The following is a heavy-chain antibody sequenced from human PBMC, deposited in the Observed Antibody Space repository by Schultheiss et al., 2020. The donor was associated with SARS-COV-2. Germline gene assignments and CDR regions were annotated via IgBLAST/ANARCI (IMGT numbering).Heavy chain of an antibody. V-gene: IGHV3-30*04. J-gene: IGHJ6*03. D-gene: IGHD2-15*01. CDR3: ARDGMAAALNYYYYYMDV. CDR2: ISNDGTYK. CDR1: GFTFSPYA. Sequence: GGSLRLSCAASGFTFSPYAMHWVRQAPGRGLEWVALISNDGTYKSYADSVKGRFTISRDNAKNSLYLQMNSLRAEDTAVYYCARDGMAAALNYYYYYMDVWGKGTTVTVSS.